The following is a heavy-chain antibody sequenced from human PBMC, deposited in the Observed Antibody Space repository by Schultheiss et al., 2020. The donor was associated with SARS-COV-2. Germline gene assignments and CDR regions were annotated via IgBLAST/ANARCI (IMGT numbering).Heavy chain of an antibody. CDR3: ARDGYNSAWSGGLLDY. J-gene: IGHJ4*02. CDR2: ISYDGSNK. CDR1: GFTFSYYY. D-gene: IGHD6-19*01. V-gene: IGHV3-30*03. Sequence: GESLKISCAASGFTFSYYYMSGVRQAPGKGPEWVAVISYDGSNKYYADSVKGRFTISRDNSKNSLYLQMNSLRAEDTAVYYCARDGYNSAWSGGLLDYWGQGTLVTVSS.